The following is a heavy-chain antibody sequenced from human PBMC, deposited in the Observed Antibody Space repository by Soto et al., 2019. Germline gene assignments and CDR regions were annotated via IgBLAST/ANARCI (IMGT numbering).Heavy chain of an antibody. CDR3: ARDQGGFDY. CDR2: IYYSGST. Sequence: SETLSLTCTVSGGSISSSSYYWGWIRQPPGKGLEWIGSIYYSGSTYYNPSLKSRVTISVDTSKNQFSLKLSSVPAADTAVYYCARDQGGFDYWGQGTLVTASS. V-gene: IGHV4-39*02. CDR1: GGSISSSSYY. J-gene: IGHJ4*02.